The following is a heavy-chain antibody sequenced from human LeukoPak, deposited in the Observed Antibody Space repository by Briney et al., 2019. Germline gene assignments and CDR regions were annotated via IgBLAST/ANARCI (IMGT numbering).Heavy chain of an antibody. CDR2: IHPGDSDT. CDR1: GCTFSSYW. CDR3: SRRGVGSDDY. D-gene: IGHD3-10*01. Sequence: GEALQISCKSSGCTFSSYWIGWVRQMPGKGLEWMGIIHPGDSDTRYSPSFQGQVTISADKSTSTVYLQWSSLKASDSAMYYCSRRGVGSDDYWGEGTLLIVSS. V-gene: IGHV5-51*01. J-gene: IGHJ4*02.